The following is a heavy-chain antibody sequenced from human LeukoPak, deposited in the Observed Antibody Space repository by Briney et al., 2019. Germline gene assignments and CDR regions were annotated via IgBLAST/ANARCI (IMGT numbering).Heavy chain of an antibody. V-gene: IGHV3-74*01. Sequence: GGSLRLSCAASGFTFSSYAMSWVRQAPGKGLAWVSRINSDGSSTSYADSVKGRFTISRDNAKNTLYLQMNSLRAEDTAVYYCARVQYYYDSSGYSDYWGQGTLVTVSS. CDR1: GFTFSSYA. J-gene: IGHJ4*02. D-gene: IGHD3-22*01. CDR3: ARVQYYYDSSGYSDY. CDR2: INSDGSST.